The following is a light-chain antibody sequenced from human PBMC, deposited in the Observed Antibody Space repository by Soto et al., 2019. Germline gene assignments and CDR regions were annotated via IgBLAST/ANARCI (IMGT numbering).Light chain of an antibody. Sequence: LVVTQSPATLSLSPGERAALSCRASQSVSTSLAWYQHKPGQAPRLIIYDASKRAPGIPARFSGSGSGTDFTLTISSPEPEDFAVYYCQVRDVWPTFGQGTKVDIK. CDR2: DAS. CDR1: QSVSTS. V-gene: IGKV3-11*01. CDR3: QVRDVWPT. J-gene: IGKJ1*01.